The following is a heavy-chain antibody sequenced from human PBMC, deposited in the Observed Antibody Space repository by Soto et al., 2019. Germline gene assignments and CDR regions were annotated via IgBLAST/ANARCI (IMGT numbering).Heavy chain of an antibody. J-gene: IGHJ4*02. V-gene: IGHV3-9*01. CDR2: ISWNSGSM. Sequence: EVQLVESGGGLVQPGRSLRLSCAASGFTFGDYAMHWVRQAPGKGLEWVAGISWNSGSMGYADSVRGRFTISKDTAQNSLYLQMNSLRDEDTAFYYCAKDLTGSDRYRYFDSWGQGILVTVSS. CDR1: GFTFGDYA. CDR3: AKDLTGSDRYRYFDS. D-gene: IGHD1-1*01.